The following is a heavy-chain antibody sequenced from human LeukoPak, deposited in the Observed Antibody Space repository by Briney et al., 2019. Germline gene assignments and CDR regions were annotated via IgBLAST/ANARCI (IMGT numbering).Heavy chain of an antibody. J-gene: IGHJ4*02. Sequence: KASETLSLTCTVSGDSISNYFWGWIRQPPGKGLEWIGYIYYSGGASYNPSLKSRVTISVDTSKNQFSLKLNSVTAADTAMYYCARSFSPNYYDLLDYWGQGTLVTVSS. D-gene: IGHD3-22*01. CDR2: IYYSGGA. V-gene: IGHV4-59*01. CDR1: GDSISNYF. CDR3: ARSFSPNYYDLLDY.